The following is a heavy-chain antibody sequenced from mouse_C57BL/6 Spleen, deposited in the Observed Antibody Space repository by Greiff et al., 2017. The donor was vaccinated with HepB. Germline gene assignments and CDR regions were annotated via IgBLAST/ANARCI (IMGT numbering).Heavy chain of an antibody. CDR2: INPSTGGT. CDR1: GYSFTGYY. Sequence: VQLKESGPELVKPGASVKISCKASGYSFTGYYMNWVKQSPEKSLEWIGEINPSTGGTTYNQKFKAKATLTVDKSSSTAYMQLKSLTSEDSAVYYCARFPIYDGYLYYAMDYWGQGTSVTVSS. D-gene: IGHD2-3*01. V-gene: IGHV1-42*01. CDR3: ARFPIYDGYLYYAMDY. J-gene: IGHJ4*01.